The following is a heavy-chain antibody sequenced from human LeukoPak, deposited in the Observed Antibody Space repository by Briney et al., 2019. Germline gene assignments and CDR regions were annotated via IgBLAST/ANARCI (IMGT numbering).Heavy chain of an antibody. CDR2: ISSSSSTI. CDR3: ARDGGIDY. CDR1: GFTFSSYS. J-gene: IGHJ4*02. V-gene: IGHV3-48*04. Sequence: GGSLRLSCAASGFTFSSYSMNWVRQAPGKGLEWVSYISSSSSTIYYADSVKGRFTISRDNAKNSLYLQMNSLRAEDTAVYYCARDGGIDYWGQGTLVTVSS.